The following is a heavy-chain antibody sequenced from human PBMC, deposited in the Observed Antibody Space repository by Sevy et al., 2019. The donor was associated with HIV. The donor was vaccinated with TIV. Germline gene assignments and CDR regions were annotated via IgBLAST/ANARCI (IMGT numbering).Heavy chain of an antibody. CDR3: AKLDYDILTGNPDY. Sequence: RGSLRLSCAASGFTFSRYGMHWVRQAPGKGLEWVAVISFDGSKKYYGDSVKGRFTISRDNSKNTLYLAMSSLSPEDTAVYYCAKLDYDILTGNPDYWGQGTLVTVSS. V-gene: IGHV3-30*18. D-gene: IGHD3-9*01. CDR2: ISFDGSKK. CDR1: GFTFSRYG. J-gene: IGHJ4*02.